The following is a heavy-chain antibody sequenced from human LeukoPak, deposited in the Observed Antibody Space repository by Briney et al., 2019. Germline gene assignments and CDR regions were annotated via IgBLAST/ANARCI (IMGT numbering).Heavy chain of an antibody. CDR2: INHSGYT. J-gene: IGHJ4*02. CDR1: GVSFDDYY. CDR3: TRMTAGHDY. D-gene: IGHD2-21*02. V-gene: IGHV4-34*01. Sequence: SETLSLTCAVSGVSFDDYYWAWVRQTPGKGLEWIGEINHSGYTNDSPSLKSRVTLSIDTSRKQFSFNLRSVTVADAGIYYCTRMTAGHDYWGQGTLVTVSS.